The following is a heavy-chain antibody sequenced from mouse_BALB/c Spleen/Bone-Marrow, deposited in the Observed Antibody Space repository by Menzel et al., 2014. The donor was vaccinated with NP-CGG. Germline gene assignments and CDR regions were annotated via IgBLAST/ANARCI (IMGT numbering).Heavy chain of an antibody. V-gene: IGHV1-69*02. Sequence: VQLQQSGAELVRPGASVKLSCKASGYTFTSYRINWVKQRPGQGLEWIGNIYPSDSYTNYNQKFKDKATLTVDKSSSTAYMQLSSPTSEDSAVYYCTRSGGYYFDYWGQGTTLTVSS. CDR1: GYTFTSYR. J-gene: IGHJ2*01. CDR2: IYPSDSYT. CDR3: TRSGGYYFDY.